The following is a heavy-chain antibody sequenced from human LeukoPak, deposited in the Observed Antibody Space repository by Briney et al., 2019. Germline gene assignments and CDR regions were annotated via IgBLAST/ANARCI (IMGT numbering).Heavy chain of an antibody. CDR2: IFYSGNN. CDR3: ARLSRDGYNFDY. D-gene: IGHD5-24*01. V-gene: IGHV4-39*02. CDR1: GGSISNNFY. Sequence: SETLFLTCSVSGGSISNNFYWAWIRQSPGKGLEWIGDIFYSGNNFNSPSLRSRVTISVDTSKNHFSLRLSSVTAADTAVYYCARLSRDGYNFDYWGQGTLVTVSS. J-gene: IGHJ4*02.